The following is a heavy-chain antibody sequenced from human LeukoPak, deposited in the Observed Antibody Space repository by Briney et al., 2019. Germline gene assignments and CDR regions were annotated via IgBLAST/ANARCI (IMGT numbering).Heavy chain of an antibody. V-gene: IGHV4-34*01. J-gene: IGHJ6*03. Sequence: SETLSLTCAVYGGALGGYYWSWIRQPPGKGLEWIGEINHSGSTNYNPSLKSRVTISVDTSKNQFSLKLSSVTAADAAVCYCPRRRADIVSTVTYYYYYMDVWGKGTTVTVSS. CDR2: INHSGST. CDR3: PRRRADIVSTVTYYYYYMDV. CDR1: GGALGGYY. D-gene: IGHD5/OR15-5a*01.